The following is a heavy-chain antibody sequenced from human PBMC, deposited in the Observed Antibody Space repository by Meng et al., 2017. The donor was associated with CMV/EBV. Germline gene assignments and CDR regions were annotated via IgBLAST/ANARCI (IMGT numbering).Heavy chain of an antibody. CDR3: AGYRETDYCSSTSCPPYYYYGMDV. Sequence: ASVKVSCKASGYTFTSYGISWVRQAPGQGLEWMGWISAYNGNTNYAQKLQGRVTMTTDTSTSTAYMELRSLRSDDTAVYYCAGYRETDYCSSTSCPPYYYYGMDVWGQGTTVTVSS. CDR2: ISAYNGNT. J-gene: IGHJ6*02. CDR1: GYTFTSYG. V-gene: IGHV1-18*01. D-gene: IGHD2-2*01.